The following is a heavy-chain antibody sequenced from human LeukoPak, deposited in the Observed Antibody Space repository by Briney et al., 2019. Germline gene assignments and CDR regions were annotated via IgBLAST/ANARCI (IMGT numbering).Heavy chain of an antibody. Sequence: GGSLRLSCAASGFTFSNHAMHWVRQAPGKGLEWVTLVWYDGSRKYYADSVKGRSTISRDNSKNSVYLQLNSLRPEDTAVYYCVSMVRGVGYWGQGTLVTVSS. CDR3: VSMVRGVGY. D-gene: IGHD3-10*01. J-gene: IGHJ4*02. CDR2: VWYDGSRK. V-gene: IGHV3-30*02. CDR1: GFTFSNHA.